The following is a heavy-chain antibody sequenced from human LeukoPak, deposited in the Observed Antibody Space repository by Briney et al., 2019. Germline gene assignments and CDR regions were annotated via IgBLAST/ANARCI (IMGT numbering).Heavy chain of an antibody. J-gene: IGHJ4*02. CDR2: IRYDGSIK. CDR3: SKDGRGYSGYDLYYFDY. Sequence: GGSLRLSCVASGFTFSSYGMHWVRQAPGKGLEWVAFIRYDGSIKYYADSVRGRFTISRDNSKNALYLQVDSLRAEDTAVYYCSKDGRGYSGYDLYYFDYWGQGTLVTVSS. V-gene: IGHV3-30*02. D-gene: IGHD5-12*01. CDR1: GFTFSSYG.